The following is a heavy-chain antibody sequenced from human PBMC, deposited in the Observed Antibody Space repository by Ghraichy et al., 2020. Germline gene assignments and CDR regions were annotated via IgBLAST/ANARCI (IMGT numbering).Heavy chain of an antibody. CDR2: INHSGST. D-gene: IGHD1-7*01. CDR1: GGSFSGYY. Sequence: SETLSLTCAVYGGSFSGYYWSWIRQPPGKGLEWIGEINHSGSTNYNPSLKSRVTISVDTSKNPFSLKLSSVTAADTAVYYCARNYVSRYFDLWGRGTLVTVSS. J-gene: IGHJ2*01. V-gene: IGHV4-34*01. CDR3: ARNYVSRYFDL.